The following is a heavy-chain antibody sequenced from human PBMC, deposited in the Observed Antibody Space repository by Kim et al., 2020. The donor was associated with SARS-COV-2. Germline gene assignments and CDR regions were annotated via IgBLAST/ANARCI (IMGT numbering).Heavy chain of an antibody. D-gene: IGHD3-10*01. CDR3: ARGNYYESVSLSDYYNGMDV. CDR2: ISYDGRNT. J-gene: IGHJ6*02. V-gene: IGHV3-30-3*01. Sequence: GGSLRLSCAASGLSFDDSAMNWVRQAPGKGLEWVAVISYDGRNTEYADSVKGRFSISRDNSKTTLSLQMNSLRVEDTAVYYCARGNYYESVSLSDYYNGMDVWGQGTTVTVSS. CDR1: GLSFDDSA.